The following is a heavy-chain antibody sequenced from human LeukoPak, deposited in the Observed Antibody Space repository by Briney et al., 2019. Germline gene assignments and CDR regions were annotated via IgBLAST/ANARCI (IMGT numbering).Heavy chain of an antibody. D-gene: IGHD3-10*01. J-gene: IGHJ4*02. CDR3: ARAVMVRGARPDY. V-gene: IGHV1-2*02. CDR2: INPKTAGT. CDR1: GYIFYDHY. Sequence: GASVTVSCKASGYIFYDHYTYWVRQAPGQGLQWMGWINPKTAGTHYAQEFQGRVTMTRDTSSNTAYMELNRLRSDDTAMYYCARAVMVRGARPDYWGQGTLVSVPS.